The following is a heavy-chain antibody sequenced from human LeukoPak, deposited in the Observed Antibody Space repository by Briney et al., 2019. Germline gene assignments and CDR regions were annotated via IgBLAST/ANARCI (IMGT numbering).Heavy chain of an antibody. CDR3: AREVAGIAVAGEFDY. J-gene: IGHJ4*02. CDR1: GGSISSGSYY. CDR2: IYTSEST. D-gene: IGHD6-19*01. V-gene: IGHV4-61*02. Sequence: SHTLSLTCTVSGGSISSGSYYWSWIRQPAGKGLEWIGRIYTSESTNYNPSLKSRVTISVDTSKNLFSLKLSSVTAADTAVYDCAREVAGIAVAGEFDYWGQGTLVTVSS.